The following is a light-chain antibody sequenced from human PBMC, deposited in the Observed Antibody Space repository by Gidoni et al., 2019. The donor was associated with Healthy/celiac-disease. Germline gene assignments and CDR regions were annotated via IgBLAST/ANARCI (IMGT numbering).Light chain of an antibody. CDR1: QSISSW. V-gene: IGKV1-5*03. Sequence: DSQMTQSPSTLSASVGDRVTITCRASQSISSWLAWYQQKPGKAPKLLIYKASSLESGVPSRFSGSGSGTEFTLTISSLQPDDFATYYCQQYNSYRITFGGGTKVEIK. CDR3: QQYNSYRIT. CDR2: KAS. J-gene: IGKJ4*01.